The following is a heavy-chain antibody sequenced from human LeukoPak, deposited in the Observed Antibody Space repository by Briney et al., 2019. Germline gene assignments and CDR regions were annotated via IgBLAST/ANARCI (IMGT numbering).Heavy chain of an antibody. CDR1: GFTFSNYA. J-gene: IGHJ2*01. V-gene: IGHV3-23*01. CDR3: AKGTDYGDYDRYWYFDL. CDR2: ISGSGGST. Sequence: GGSLRLSCAASGFTFSNYAMSWVRQAPGKGLEWVSAISGSGGSTYYADSVKGRFTISKDNSKNTLYLQVNSLRAEDTAVYYCAKGTDYGDYDRYWYFDLWGRGTLVTVSS. D-gene: IGHD4-17*01.